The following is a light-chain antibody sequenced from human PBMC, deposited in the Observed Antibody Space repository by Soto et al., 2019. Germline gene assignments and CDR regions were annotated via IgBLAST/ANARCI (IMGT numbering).Light chain of an antibody. CDR3: QAWGKGIYV. Sequence: QLVLTQSPSASASLGASVKLTCTLSSGHSSNAVAWHQQQPEKGPRYLMKINSDGSHNKGDGIPDRFSGSSSGTERYLTISRLQSEEGGYYFWQAWGKGIYVFATGTKVTVL. CDR2: INSDGSH. CDR1: SGHSSNA. V-gene: IGLV4-69*01. J-gene: IGLJ1*01.